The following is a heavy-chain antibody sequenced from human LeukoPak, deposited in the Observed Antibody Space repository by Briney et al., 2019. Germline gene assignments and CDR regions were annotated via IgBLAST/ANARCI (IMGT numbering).Heavy chain of an antibody. J-gene: IGHJ4*02. Sequence: AASVKVSCKASGGTFSSYAISWVRQAPGQGLEWMGGIIPIFGTANYAQKFQGRVTITADKSTSTAYMELSSLRSEDTAVYYCARASLLWFGELFPDYWGQGTLVTVSS. V-gene: IGHV1-69*06. CDR1: GGTFSSYA. D-gene: IGHD3-10*01. CDR2: IIPIFGTA. CDR3: ARASLLWFGELFPDY.